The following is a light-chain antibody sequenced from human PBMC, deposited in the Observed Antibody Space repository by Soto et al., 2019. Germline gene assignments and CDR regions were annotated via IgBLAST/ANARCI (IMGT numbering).Light chain of an antibody. V-gene: IGKV3-20*01. Sequence: EIVLTQSPGTLSLSPGERVALSCRASQSVSSNSLAWYQQKPGQAPRLLIHGASKRAAGTPDRFSGSGSATDYTLTISRLEPEDFAVYYCQQYGTSPLTFGGGTKVDIK. CDR2: GAS. J-gene: IGKJ4*01. CDR1: QSVSSNS. CDR3: QQYGTSPLT.